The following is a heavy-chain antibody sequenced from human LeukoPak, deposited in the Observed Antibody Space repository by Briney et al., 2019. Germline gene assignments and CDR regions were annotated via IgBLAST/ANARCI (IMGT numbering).Heavy chain of an antibody. J-gene: IGHJ4*02. CDR3: TTQSLGITIFGVVDY. CDR1: GFTFSNAW. CDR2: IKSKTDGGTT. V-gene: IGHV3-15*01. D-gene: IGHD3-3*01. Sequence: GGSLRLSCAASGFTFSNAWMSWVRQAPGKGLEWVGRIKSKTDGGTTDYAAPVKGRFTISRDDSKNTLYLQMNSLKTEDTAVYYCTTQSLGITIFGVVDYWGQGTLVTVSS.